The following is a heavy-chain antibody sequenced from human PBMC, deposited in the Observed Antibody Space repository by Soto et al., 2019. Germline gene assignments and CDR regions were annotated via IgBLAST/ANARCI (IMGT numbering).Heavy chain of an antibody. V-gene: IGHV1-69*13. J-gene: IGHJ4*02. CDR3: ASGWYSSSGTLDY. CDR2: IIPIFGTA. D-gene: IGHD6-6*01. CDR1: GGTFSSYA. Sequence: GASVKVSCKASGGTFSSYAISWVRQAPGQGLEWMGGIIPIFGTANYAQKFQGRVTITADESTSTAYMELSSLRSEDTAVYYCASGWYSSSGTLDYWGQGTLVTVSS.